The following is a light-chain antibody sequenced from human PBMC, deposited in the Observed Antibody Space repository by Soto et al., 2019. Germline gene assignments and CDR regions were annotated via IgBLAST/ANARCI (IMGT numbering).Light chain of an antibody. CDR1: QSVLYSSNNKNY. Sequence: DIVMTQSPESLAVSLGERATINCKSSQSVLYSSNNKNYLAWYQQKPGQPPNLLIYWASTRESGVPDRFSGSGSGTDFTLTISSLQAEDVAIYYCQQYYSTPRTFGQGTKVEIK. CDR3: QQYYSTPRT. CDR2: WAS. V-gene: IGKV4-1*01. J-gene: IGKJ1*01.